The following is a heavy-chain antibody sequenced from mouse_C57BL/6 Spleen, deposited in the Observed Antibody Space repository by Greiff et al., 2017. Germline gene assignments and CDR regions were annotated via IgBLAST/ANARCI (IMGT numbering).Heavy chain of an antibody. V-gene: IGHV5-6*01. CDR1: GFTFSSYG. Sequence: VQLVESGGDLVKPGGSLKLSCAASGFTFSSYGMSWVRQTPDKRLEWVATISSGGSYTYYPDSVKGRFTISRDNAKNTLYLQMSSLKSEDTAMYYCASLFDYWGQGTTLTVSS. CDR2: ISSGGSYT. J-gene: IGHJ2*01. CDR3: ASLFDY.